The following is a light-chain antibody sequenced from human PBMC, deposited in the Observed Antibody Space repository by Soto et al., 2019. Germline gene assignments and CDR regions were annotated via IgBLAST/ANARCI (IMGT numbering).Light chain of an antibody. CDR1: SSDVGGYNY. V-gene: IGLV2-14*01. J-gene: IGLJ2*01. CDR3: SSYTSSSPRV. CDR2: DVS. Sequence: QSALTQPASVSGSPGQSITISCTGTSSDVGGYNYVSWYQQHPGTAHKLMIYDVSNRHSGVSNRFSCSKSGNTASLTLSGIQDDDDDDYYCSSYTSSSPRVFGGGTKLTVL.